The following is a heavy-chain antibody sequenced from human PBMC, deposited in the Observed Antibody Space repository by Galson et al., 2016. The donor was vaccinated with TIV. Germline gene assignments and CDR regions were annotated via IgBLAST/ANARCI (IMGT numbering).Heavy chain of an antibody. V-gene: IGHV1-69*13. CDR2: TIAIFGTA. CDR3: ARGSGYALTNNWFDS. Sequence: SVKVSCKAAGGIFRSHAISWVRQAPGQGLEWMGGTIAIFGTANYAQKFQGRVTIIADGSTSTVYMELSSLRSEDTAVYYCARGSGYALTNNWFDSWGQGTRVTVSS. D-gene: IGHD6-25*01. J-gene: IGHJ5*01. CDR1: GGIFRSHA.